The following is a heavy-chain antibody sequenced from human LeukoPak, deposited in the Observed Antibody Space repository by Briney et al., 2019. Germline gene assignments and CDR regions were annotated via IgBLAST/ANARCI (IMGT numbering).Heavy chain of an antibody. D-gene: IGHD3-22*01. CDR3: ARDRHSWLLTQGFDY. CDR1: GFTFSSYE. J-gene: IGHJ4*02. CDR2: IDSSGDTI. V-gene: IGHV3-48*03. Sequence: GGSLRLSCAASGFTFSSYEMNWVRQAPGKGLEWVSYIDSSGDTIHYADSVKGRFTISRDNAKNSLFLQMSSLRAEDTAVYYCARDRHSWLLTQGFDYWGQGTLVTVSS.